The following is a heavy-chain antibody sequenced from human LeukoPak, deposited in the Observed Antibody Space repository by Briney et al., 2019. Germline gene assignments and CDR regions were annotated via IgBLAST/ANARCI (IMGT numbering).Heavy chain of an antibody. Sequence: PSETLSLTCAVSGGSLSGFFWSWIRQPPGKGLEWIGEVNHSGASNYKPSLKSRVTISVDTSRTQLSLMLTSVTAADTALYYCARGGRNKSPPGDFAYWGQGILVTVSS. CDR2: VNHSGAS. V-gene: IGHV4-34*01. J-gene: IGHJ4*02. CDR3: ARGGRNKSPPGDFAY. D-gene: IGHD3-3*01. CDR1: GGSLSGFF.